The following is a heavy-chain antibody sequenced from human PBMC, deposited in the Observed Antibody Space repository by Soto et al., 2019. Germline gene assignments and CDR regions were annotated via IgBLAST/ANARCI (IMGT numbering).Heavy chain of an antibody. J-gene: IGHJ3*02. CDR3: ARGRRAFWGSYRYPGVDAFDI. CDR2: INHSGST. V-gene: IGHV4-34*01. CDR1: GGSFSGYY. Sequence: SETLSLTCAVYGGSFSGYYWSWIRQPPGKGLEWIGEINHSGSTNYNPSLKSRVTISVDTSKNQFSLKLSSVTAADTAVYYCARGRRAFWGSYRYPGVDAFDIWGQGTMVTVSS. D-gene: IGHD3-16*02.